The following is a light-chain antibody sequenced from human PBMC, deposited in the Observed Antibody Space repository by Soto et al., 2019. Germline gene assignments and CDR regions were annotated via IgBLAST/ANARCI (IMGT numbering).Light chain of an antibody. CDR3: QESATNRWA. Sequence: DIHITQAPSSLSASVGYRFTIACRASQNITKFLNWYQHNPGKAPNLLIFAASHLQSGVSSRFSGSGSGTDFTLTISSLHPEDFEAFYCQESATNRWAFGQGTKVDIK. CDR2: AAS. CDR1: QNITKF. J-gene: IGKJ1*01. V-gene: IGKV1-39*01.